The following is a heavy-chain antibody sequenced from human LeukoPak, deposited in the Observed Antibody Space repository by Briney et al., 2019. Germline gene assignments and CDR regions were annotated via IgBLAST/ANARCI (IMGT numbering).Heavy chain of an antibody. CDR2: ISGSGGST. V-gene: IGHV3-23*01. D-gene: IGHD3-16*02. Sequence: GGSLRLSCAASGFTFSSYAMSWVRQAPGKGLEWVSAISGSGGSTYYADSVKGRFTISRDNSKNTLYLQMNSLRAEDTAVYYCAKGGMNYDYVWGSCRFRLSAEYFQHWGQGTLVTVSS. CDR3: AKGGMNYDYVWGSCRFRLSAEYFQH. CDR1: GFTFSSYA. J-gene: IGHJ1*01.